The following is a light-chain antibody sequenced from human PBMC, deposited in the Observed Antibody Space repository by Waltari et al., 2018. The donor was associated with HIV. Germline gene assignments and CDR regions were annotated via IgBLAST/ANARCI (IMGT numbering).Light chain of an antibody. Sequence: EVVMTQSPATLSVSPGERATLSCSASQTITSNLAWYQQKPGQAPRLLIYDASTRATGIPARFSGSGSGTEFTLTISSQQSEDFAVYYCQQYNNWWTFGQGTKVEIK. CDR3: QQYNNWWT. CDR1: QTITSN. CDR2: DAS. J-gene: IGKJ1*01. V-gene: IGKV3-15*01.